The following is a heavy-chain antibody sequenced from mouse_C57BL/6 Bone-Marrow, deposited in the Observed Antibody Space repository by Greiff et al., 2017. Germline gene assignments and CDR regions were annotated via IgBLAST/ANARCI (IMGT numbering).Heavy chain of an antibody. V-gene: IGHV1-63*01. J-gene: IGHJ1*03. CDR3: ARYDYGSSSPRYFDV. Sequence: VQLQQSGAELVRPGTSVKMSCKASGYTFTNYWIGWAKQRPGHGLEWIGDIYPGGGYTNYNEKFKGKATMTADKSSSTAYMQFSSLTSEDSAIYYCARYDYGSSSPRYFDVWGTGTTVTGSS. CDR1: GYTFTNYW. D-gene: IGHD1-1*01. CDR2: IYPGGGYT.